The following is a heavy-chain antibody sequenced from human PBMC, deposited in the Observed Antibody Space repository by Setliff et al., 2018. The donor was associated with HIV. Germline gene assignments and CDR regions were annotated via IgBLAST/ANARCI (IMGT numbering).Heavy chain of an antibody. CDR2: IYSGGST. D-gene: IGHD4-17*01. CDR3: ARDSSDYYSGAFDI. Sequence: GESLKISCAASGFTVSSKYMNWVRQAPGKGLEWVSVIYSGGSTYYAGSVKGRFTISRDNSKNTLYLQMNRLRAEDTAVYYCARDSSDYYSGAFDIWGQGTMVTVS. CDR1: GFTVSSKY. V-gene: IGHV3-66*01. J-gene: IGHJ3*02.